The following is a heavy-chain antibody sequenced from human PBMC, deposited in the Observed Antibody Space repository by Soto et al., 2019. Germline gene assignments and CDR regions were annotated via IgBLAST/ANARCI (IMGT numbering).Heavy chain of an antibody. Sequence: GSLRLSCAASGFTFSSYAMSWVRQAPGKGLEWVSAISGSGGSTYYADSVKGRFTISRDNSKNTLYLQMNSLRAEDTAVYYCAKDVVVVPAAHFDYWGQGTLVTVLL. CDR1: GFTFSSYA. J-gene: IGHJ4*02. CDR2: ISGSGGST. D-gene: IGHD2-2*01. V-gene: IGHV3-23*01. CDR3: AKDVVVVPAAHFDY.